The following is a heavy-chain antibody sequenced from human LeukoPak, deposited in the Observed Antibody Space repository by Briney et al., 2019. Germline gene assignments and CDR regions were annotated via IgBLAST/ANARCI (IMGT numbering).Heavy chain of an antibody. D-gene: IGHD5-24*01. V-gene: IGHV1-2*02. Sequence: ASVKVSCKASGYTFTGYYMHWVRQAPGQGLEWMGWINPNSGGANYAQKFQGRVTMTRDTSISTAYMELSSLRSEDTAVYYCARVRDGYNDAYDIWGQGTMVTVTS. CDR1: GYTFTGYY. CDR2: INPNSGGA. CDR3: ARVRDGYNDAYDI. J-gene: IGHJ3*02.